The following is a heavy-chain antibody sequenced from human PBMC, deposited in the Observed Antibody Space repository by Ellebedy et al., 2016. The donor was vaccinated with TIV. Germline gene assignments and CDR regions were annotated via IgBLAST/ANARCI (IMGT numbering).Heavy chain of an antibody. D-gene: IGHD3-3*01. CDR3: AKVSGCWSGYSDY. Sequence: GGSLRLSXAASEFTFTRFGMYWVRQAQGKGLEWVAGISYDGSYKYYADSVKGRFTVSRDNSKNSLFLQLNSPRAEDPAVYDCAKVSGCWSGYSDYWGQGTLVTVSS. J-gene: IGHJ4*02. CDR1: EFTFTRFG. CDR2: ISYDGSYK. V-gene: IGHV3-30*18.